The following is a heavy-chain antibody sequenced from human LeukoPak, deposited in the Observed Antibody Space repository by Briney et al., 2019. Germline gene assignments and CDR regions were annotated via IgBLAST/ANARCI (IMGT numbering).Heavy chain of an antibody. CDR2: IYSSGST. CDR1: GGSISSGSYY. J-gene: IGHJ5*02. CDR3: ARHARGPMIVVPRVSWFDP. Sequence: SETLSLTCTVSGGSISSGSYYWSWIRQPAGKGLEWIGRIYSSGSTNYNPSLKSRVTISLDTSKNQFSLKLSSVTAADTAVYYCARHARGPMIVVPRVSWFDPWGQGTLVTVSS. D-gene: IGHD3-22*01. V-gene: IGHV4-61*02.